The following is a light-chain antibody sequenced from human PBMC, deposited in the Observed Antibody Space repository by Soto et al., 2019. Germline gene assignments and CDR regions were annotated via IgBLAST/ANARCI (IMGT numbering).Light chain of an antibody. CDR2: DVN. CDR3: QSYDSSLSDLYV. J-gene: IGLJ1*01. CDR1: TTDIDNYDS. Sequence: QSVLTQPPSVSGSPGQSVTISCTATTTDIDNYDSVSWYQQAPGTAPKLIIYDVNNRPSGAPDRFSASKSGTSASLAITGLQVEDEADYYCQSYDSSLSDLYVFGTGTKVTV. V-gene: IGLV2-18*02.